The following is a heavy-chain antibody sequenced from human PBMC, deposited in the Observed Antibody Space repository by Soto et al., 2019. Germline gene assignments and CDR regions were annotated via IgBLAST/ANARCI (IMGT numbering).Heavy chain of an antibody. J-gene: IGHJ4*01. D-gene: IGHD1-26*01. Sequence: EVQLVESGGGLVQPGGSQRLSCAASGFTFSDHYMDWVRQAPGKGLEWVGRIRNKANSYTTDYAASVKGRFTISRDDSKDSLYLQMNSLKTEDTAISKCARDSGKGAYFDYWGHGTLATVSS. CDR1: GFTFSDHY. V-gene: IGHV3-72*01. CDR2: IRNKANSYTT. CDR3: ARDSGKGAYFDY.